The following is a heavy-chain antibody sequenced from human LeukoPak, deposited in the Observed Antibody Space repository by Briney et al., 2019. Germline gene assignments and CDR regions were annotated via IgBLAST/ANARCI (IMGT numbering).Heavy chain of an antibody. D-gene: IGHD2-2*02. V-gene: IGHV1-69*05. CDR1: GGTLSSYA. J-gene: IGHJ4*02. CDR3: ARPYCSSTSCYRLVSDY. CDR2: IIPIFGTA. Sequence: AASVKVSCKASGGTLSSYAISWVRQAPGHGLEWMGRIIPIFGTANYAQKFQDRVTITTDESTSTAYMELSSLRSEDTAVYYCARPYCSSTSCYRLVSDYWGQGTLVTVSS.